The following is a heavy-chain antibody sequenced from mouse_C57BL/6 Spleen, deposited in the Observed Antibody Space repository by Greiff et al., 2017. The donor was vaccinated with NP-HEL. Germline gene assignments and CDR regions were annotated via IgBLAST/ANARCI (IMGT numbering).Heavy chain of an antibody. Sequence: LQESGASVKISCKASGYAFSSYWMNWVKQRPGKGLEWIGQIYPGDGDTNYNGKFTGKATLTADKSSSTAYMQLSSLTSEDSAVYFCAGAGTVVDYWGQGTTLTVSS. J-gene: IGHJ2*01. CDR3: AGAGTVVDY. D-gene: IGHD1-1*01. CDR2: IYPGDGDT. V-gene: IGHV1-80*01. CDR1: GYAFSSYW.